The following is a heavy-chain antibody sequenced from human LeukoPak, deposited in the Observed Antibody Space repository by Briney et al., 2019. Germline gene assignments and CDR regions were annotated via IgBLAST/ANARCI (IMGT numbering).Heavy chain of an antibody. Sequence: PGRSLRLSCEVSGFTLSSYAMHWVRQAPGKGLEWVAVISSDGSKKDYADSVKGRFTISRDNSKNTLYLQMNSLRAEDTAVYYCARGAHKRDDYGGFFDYWGQGTLVTVSS. D-gene: IGHD4-23*01. V-gene: IGHV3-30*04. J-gene: IGHJ4*02. CDR1: GFTLSSYA. CDR3: ARGAHKRDDYGGFFDY. CDR2: ISSDGSKK.